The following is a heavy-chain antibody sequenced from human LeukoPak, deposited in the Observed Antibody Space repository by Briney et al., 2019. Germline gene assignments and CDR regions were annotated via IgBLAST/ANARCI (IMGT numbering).Heavy chain of an antibody. Sequence: GGSLRLPCAASGFTFSSYWMSWVRQAPGKGLEWVANIKQDGSEKYYVDSVKGRFTISRDNAKNSLYLQMNSLRAEDTAVYYCVRDPKYYDILTGYYTNAFDIWGQGTMVTVSS. CDR2: IKQDGSEK. D-gene: IGHD3-9*01. CDR1: GFTFSSYW. V-gene: IGHV3-7*01. CDR3: VRDPKYYDILTGYYTNAFDI. J-gene: IGHJ3*02.